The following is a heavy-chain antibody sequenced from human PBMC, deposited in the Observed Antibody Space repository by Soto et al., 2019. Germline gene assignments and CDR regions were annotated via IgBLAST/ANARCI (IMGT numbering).Heavy chain of an antibody. J-gene: IGHJ3*02. V-gene: IGHV4-39*01. D-gene: IGHD3-10*01. Sequence: PSETLSLTCTVSGGSISSSSYYWGWIRQPPGKGLEWIGSIYYSGSTYYNPSLKGRVTISVDTSKNQFYLKLSSVTAADTVVYYCAKGGSGSYSNAFDIWGQGTMVTVSS. CDR3: AKGGSGSYSNAFDI. CDR2: IYYSGST. CDR1: GGSISSSSYY.